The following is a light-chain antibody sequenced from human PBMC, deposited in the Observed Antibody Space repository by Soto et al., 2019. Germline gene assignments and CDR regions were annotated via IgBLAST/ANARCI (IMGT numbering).Light chain of an antibody. CDR2: GVS. V-gene: IGKV3-20*01. CDR3: QQYGGSPYT. Sequence: EIVLTQSPGTLSLSPGERATHSCRASQTINSGLAWYQHKRGQAPRLLIYGVSVRAIGIPDRFGGSGSGTDFTLTISRLEPEDFAVYFCQQYGGSPYTFGQGTKVDIK. CDR1: QTINSG. J-gene: IGKJ2*01.